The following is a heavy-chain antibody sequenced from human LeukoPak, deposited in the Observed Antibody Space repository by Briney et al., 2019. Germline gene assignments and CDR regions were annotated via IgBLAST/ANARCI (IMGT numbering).Heavy chain of an antibody. CDR2: IRSKAYGETT. D-gene: IGHD6-13*01. CDR1: GFTFGDYA. J-gene: IGHJ3*02. CDR3: TRTYRSSWYDGFDI. V-gene: IGHV3-49*04. Sequence: GGSLRLSCTASGFTFGDYAMSWVRQAPGKGLEWVGFIRSKAYGETTEYAASVKGSFTISRDDSKSIAYLQMNSLKTEDTGVYYCTRTYRSSWYDGFDIWGQGTMVTVSS.